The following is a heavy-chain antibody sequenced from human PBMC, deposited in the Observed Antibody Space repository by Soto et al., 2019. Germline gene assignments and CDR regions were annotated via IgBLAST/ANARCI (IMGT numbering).Heavy chain of an antibody. CDR2: IKGDGSEK. J-gene: IGHJ6*02. CDR3: GRDEVRNGVGV. Sequence: EWSLRLSCAASACTSSSSEMNWFRHAPGKGLEWVANIKGDGSEKRYVDSVRGRFTISRDNAKNSVYLQMNSLRADDTALYYCGRDEVRNGVGVWGQGTTVTVSS. CDR1: ACTSSSSE. V-gene: IGHV3-7*01.